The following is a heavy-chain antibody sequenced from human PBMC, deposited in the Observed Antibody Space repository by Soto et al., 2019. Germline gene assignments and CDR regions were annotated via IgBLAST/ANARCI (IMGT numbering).Heavy chain of an antibody. CDR2: IKSKTDGGTT. CDR3: TTGDPGYDYIWGSYRSSNYPN. V-gene: IGHV3-15*01. D-gene: IGHD3-16*02. J-gene: IGHJ4*02. CDR1: GFTFSNAW. Sequence: GGSLRLSCAASGFTFSNAWMSWVRQAPGKGLEWVGRIKSKTDGGTTDYAAPVKGRFTISRDDSKNTLYLQMNSLKTEDTAVYYCTTGDPGYDYIWGSYRSSNYPNWGQGTLVTVSS.